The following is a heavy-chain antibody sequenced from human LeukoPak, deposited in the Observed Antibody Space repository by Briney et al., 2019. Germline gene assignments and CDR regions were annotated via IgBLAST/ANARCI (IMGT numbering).Heavy chain of an antibody. Sequence: GGSLRLSCAASGFTFSSYSMNWVRQAPGKGLEWVSSISGSSSYIYYADSVKGRFTISRDNSKNTLYLQMNSLRVEDTAVYYCARLLDSGDYSLSVLRYWGQGTLVTVSS. D-gene: IGHD3-22*01. V-gene: IGHV3-21*01. CDR2: ISGSSSYI. CDR1: GFTFSSYS. CDR3: ARLLDSGDYSLSVLRY. J-gene: IGHJ4*02.